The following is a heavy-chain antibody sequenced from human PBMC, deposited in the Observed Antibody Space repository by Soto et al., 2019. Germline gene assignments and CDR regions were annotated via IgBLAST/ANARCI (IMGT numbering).Heavy chain of an antibody. CDR1: GFTFSSYE. CDR2: ISSSGSTI. Sequence: GGSLRLSCAASGFTFSSYEMNWVRQAPGKGLEWVSYISSSGSTIYYADSVKGRFTISRDNAKNSLYLQMNSLRAEDTAVYYCARGQMGHYFDYWGQGTLVTVSS. V-gene: IGHV3-48*03. CDR3: ARGQMGHYFDY. J-gene: IGHJ4*02.